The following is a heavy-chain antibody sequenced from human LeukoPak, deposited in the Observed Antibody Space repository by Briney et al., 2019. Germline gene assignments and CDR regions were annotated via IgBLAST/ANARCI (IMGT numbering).Heavy chain of an antibody. CDR2: ISGSGGST. J-gene: IGHJ3*02. Sequence: PGGSLRLSCAASGFTFSSYAMSWVRQAPGKGLEWVSAISGSGGSTYYADSVKGRFTISRDNSKNTLYLQMNSLRAEDTAVYYCAKVRGRSFFDWLLGGAFDIWGQGTMVTVPS. CDR3: AKVRGRSFFDWLLGGAFDI. D-gene: IGHD3-9*01. V-gene: IGHV3-23*01. CDR1: GFTFSSYA.